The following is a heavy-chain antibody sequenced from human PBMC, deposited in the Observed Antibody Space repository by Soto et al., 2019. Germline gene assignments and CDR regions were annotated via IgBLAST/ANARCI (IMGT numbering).Heavy chain of an antibody. CDR3: ARPGNFRYCSGGSCRDAFDI. CDR2: IYYSGST. J-gene: IGHJ3*02. D-gene: IGHD2-15*01. CDR1: GGSISSYY. V-gene: IGHV4-39*01. Sequence: PSETLSLTCTVSGGSISSYYWGWIRQPPGKGLEWIGSIYYSGSTYYNPSLKSRVTISVDTSKNQFSLKLSSATAADTAVYYCARPGNFRYCSGGSCRDAFDIWGQGTMVTVSS.